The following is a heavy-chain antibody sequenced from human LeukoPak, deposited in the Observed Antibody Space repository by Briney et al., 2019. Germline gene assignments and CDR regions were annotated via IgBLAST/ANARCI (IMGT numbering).Heavy chain of an antibody. Sequence: GGSLRLSCAASGFTFSGYAMSWVRQAPGKGLEWVSAISGSGGSTYYADSVKGRFTISRDNSKNTLYLQMNSLRAEDTAVYYCAKIPDYYYDSSGYLDYWGQGTLVTVSS. D-gene: IGHD3-22*01. CDR3: AKIPDYYYDSSGYLDY. V-gene: IGHV3-23*01. CDR2: ISGSGGST. J-gene: IGHJ4*02. CDR1: GFTFSGYA.